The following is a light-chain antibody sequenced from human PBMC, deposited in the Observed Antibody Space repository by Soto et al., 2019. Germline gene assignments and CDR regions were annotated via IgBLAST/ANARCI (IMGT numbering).Light chain of an antibody. CDR2: DVS. V-gene: IGLV2-14*01. CDR3: SSYTSSSTLPYV. Sequence: QSALTQPASVSGSPGQSIIISCTGTSSDVGGYNYVSWYQQHPGKAPKLMIYDVSNRPSGVSNRFSGSKSGNTASLTISGLQAEDEADYYCSSYTSSSTLPYVFGTGTKVTVL. J-gene: IGLJ1*01. CDR1: SSDVGGYNY.